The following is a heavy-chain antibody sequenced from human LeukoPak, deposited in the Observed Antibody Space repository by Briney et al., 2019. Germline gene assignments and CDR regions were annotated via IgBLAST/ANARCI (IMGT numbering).Heavy chain of an antibody. V-gene: IGHV3-43*02. Sequence: PGGSLRLSCAASGFTFDDYAMHWVRQAPGKGLEWVSLISGDGGSTYYADSVKGRFTISRDNTNNSLYLQMNSLRAEDTAVYYCARDGFDFWSGYPTTVDYWGQGTLVTVSS. J-gene: IGHJ4*02. CDR3: ARDGFDFWSGYPTTVDY. CDR1: GFTFDDYA. D-gene: IGHD3-3*01. CDR2: ISGDGGST.